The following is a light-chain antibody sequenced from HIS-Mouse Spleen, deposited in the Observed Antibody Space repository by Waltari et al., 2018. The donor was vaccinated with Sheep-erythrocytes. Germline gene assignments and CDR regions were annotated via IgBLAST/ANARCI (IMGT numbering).Light chain of an antibody. CDR2: DNN. CDR3: GTWDSSLSALFV. CDR1: SPNIGNTY. V-gene: IGLV1-51*01. J-gene: IGLJ1*01. Sequence: QSVLTQPPSVSAAPGQKVTISCSGSSPNIGNTYVSWYQQLPGTAPKLLIYDNNKRPSGIPDRFSGSKSGTSATLGITGLQTGDEADYYCGTWDSSLSALFVFGTGTKVTVL.